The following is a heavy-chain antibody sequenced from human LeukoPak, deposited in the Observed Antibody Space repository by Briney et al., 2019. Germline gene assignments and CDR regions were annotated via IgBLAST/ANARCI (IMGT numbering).Heavy chain of an antibody. D-gene: IGHD3-10*01. CDR1: GYTFTGYY. V-gene: IGHV1-2*02. Sequence: GASVKVSCKASGYTFTGYYMHWVRQAPGQGLEWMGWINPNSGGTNYAQKFQGRVTMTRDTSISTAYMELSRLRSDDTAVYYCARDDLVLLWLGESRNWFDPWGQGTLVTVSS. CDR3: ARDDLVLLWLGESRNWFDP. J-gene: IGHJ5*02. CDR2: INPNSGGT.